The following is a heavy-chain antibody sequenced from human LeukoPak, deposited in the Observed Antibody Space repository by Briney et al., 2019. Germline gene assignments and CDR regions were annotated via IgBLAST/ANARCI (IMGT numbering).Heavy chain of an antibody. CDR1: GDSVSTESAA. D-gene: IGHD3-9*01. CDR3: ARAYYDISTGYLDY. J-gene: IGHJ4*02. V-gene: IGHV6-1*01. Sequence: SQTLSLTCAISGDSVSTESAAWNWIRQSPSRGLEWLARTYYRSRWFNAYSVSVKSRIAVNPDTSKNQFSLQLSSVTPEDTAVYYCARAYYDISTGYLDYWGQGTLVTVSP. CDR2: TYYRSRWFN.